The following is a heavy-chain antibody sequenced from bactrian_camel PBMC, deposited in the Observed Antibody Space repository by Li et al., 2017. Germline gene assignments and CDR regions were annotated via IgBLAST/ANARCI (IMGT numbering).Heavy chain of an antibody. CDR2: ISRRGGST. J-gene: IGHJ4*01. CDR3: ATDPLPPWWLLPSTYSY. D-gene: IGHD2*01. Sequence: DVQLVESGGGLVQPGGSLRLSCTVSSGTLYGHQYIGWFRQVLGREREGVAIISRRGGSTYYSDSVKGRFSISQDFSKNTVYLQMNSLKAEDTAVYYCATDPLPPWWLLPSTYSYWGQGTQVTVS. V-gene: IGHV3S40*01. CDR1: GTLYGHQY.